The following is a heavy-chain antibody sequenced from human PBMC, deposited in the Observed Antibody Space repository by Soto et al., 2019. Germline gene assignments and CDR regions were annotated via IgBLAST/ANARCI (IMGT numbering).Heavy chain of an antibody. CDR3: ARERKPSTADTPHYFHY. V-gene: IGHV3-11*01. Sequence: SWISKKQGKGLECVSYISSSVSTMYYADSVMGRFTISRDNAKNSLYLHMESLRADDTAVYYCARERKPSTADTPHYFHYWGHGLLVTV. D-gene: IGHD5-18*01. CDR2: ISSSVSTM. J-gene: IGHJ4*03.